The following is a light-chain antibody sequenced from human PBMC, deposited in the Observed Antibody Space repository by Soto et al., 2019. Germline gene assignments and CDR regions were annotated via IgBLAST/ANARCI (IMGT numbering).Light chain of an antibody. Sequence: DIQMTLSPSTLSASVGDRVTITCRASQSISAWLAWYQQKPGKAPKLLIYKASSLESGVPSRFSGSGSGTEFTLTISSLQPDDFATYYCQQYNNYGSWTFGQGTKVEIK. CDR2: KAS. V-gene: IGKV1-5*03. J-gene: IGKJ1*01. CDR1: QSISAW. CDR3: QQYNNYGSWT.